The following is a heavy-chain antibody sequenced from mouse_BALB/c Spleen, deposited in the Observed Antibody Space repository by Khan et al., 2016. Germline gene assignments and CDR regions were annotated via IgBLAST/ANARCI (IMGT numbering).Heavy chain of an antibody. V-gene: IGHV9-3*02. Sequence: QIQLVQSGPELKKPGETVKISCKASGYTFTNYGMHWVKQAPGKGLKWLGWINTNTGEPTYAEEFKGRFAFPLETSASTAYLQSNNLKNEDTATYFCAEEYYGSNWFAYWGQGTLVTVSA. J-gene: IGHJ3*01. CDR1: GYTFTNYG. CDR2: INTNTGEP. CDR3: AEEYYGSNWFAY. D-gene: IGHD1-1*01.